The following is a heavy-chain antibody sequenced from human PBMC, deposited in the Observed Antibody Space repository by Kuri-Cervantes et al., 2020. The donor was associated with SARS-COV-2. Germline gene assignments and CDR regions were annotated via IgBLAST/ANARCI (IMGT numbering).Heavy chain of an antibody. CDR2: IYSGGST. CDR1: GGSISGHY. J-gene: IGHJ4*02. CDR3: ARDYSGGSGWYDPWDY. D-gene: IGHD6-19*01. Sequence: GSLRLSCTVSGGSISGHYWTRLRQPAGKGLEWMGRIYSGGSTNYNPSLKSRVTMSLDTFNNHFSLTMSSVTAADTATYYCARDYSGGSGWYDPWDYWGPGTLVTVSS. V-gene: IGHV4-4*07.